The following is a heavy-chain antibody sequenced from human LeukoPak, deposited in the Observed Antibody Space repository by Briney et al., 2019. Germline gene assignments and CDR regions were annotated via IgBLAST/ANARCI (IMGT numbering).Heavy chain of an antibody. V-gene: IGHV4-39*01. CDR3: ARLPPNIVVVVAATRGPFDY. D-gene: IGHD2-15*01. CDR1: GGSISSSSYY. CDR2: IYYSGST. Sequence: SETLSLTCTVSGGSISSSSYYWGWIRQPPGKGLEWIGSIYYSGSTYYNPSLKSRVTISVDTSKNQFSLKLSSVTAADTAVYYCARLPPNIVVVVAATRGPFDYWGQGTLVTVSS. J-gene: IGHJ4*02.